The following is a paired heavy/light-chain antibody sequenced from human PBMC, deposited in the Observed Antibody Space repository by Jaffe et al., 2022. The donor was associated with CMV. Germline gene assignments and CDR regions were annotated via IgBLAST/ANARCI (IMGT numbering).Light chain of an antibody. J-gene: IGKJ4*01. CDR2: DAS. CDR3: QQYDNLPAT. CDR1: QDISNY. Sequence: DIQMTQSPSSLSASVGDRVTITCQASQDISNYLNWYQQKPGKAPKLLIYDASNLETGVPSRFSGSGSGTDFTFTISSLQPEDIATYYCQQYDNLPATFGGGTKVEIK. V-gene: IGKV1-33*01.
Heavy chain of an antibody. D-gene: IGHD3-10*01. J-gene: IGHJ5*02. CDR3: AHRRRSFYYGSGSYFSPNWFDP. V-gene: IGHV2-5*01. CDR1: GFSLSTSGVG. CDR2: IYWNDDK. Sequence: QITLKESGPTLVKPTQTLTLTCTFSGFSLSTSGVGVGWIRQPPGKALEWLALIYWNDDKRYSPSLKSRLTITKDTSKNQVVLTMTNMDPVDTATYYCAHRRRSFYYGSGSYFSPNWFDPWGQGTLVTVSS.